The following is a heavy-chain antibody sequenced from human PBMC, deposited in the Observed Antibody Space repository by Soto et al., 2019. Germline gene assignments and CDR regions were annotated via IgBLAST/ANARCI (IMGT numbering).Heavy chain of an antibody. CDR1: GYVFISYG. J-gene: IGHJ4*02. CDR3: ARDQRYYGSGSYYSDN. CDR2: ISAYTGKA. D-gene: IGHD3-10*01. Sequence: QVQLVQSGPEVKKPGASVKVSCKTSGYVFISYGISWVRQAPGHGLEWVGWISAYTGKADYAQKFQGRVTMTTETSTRTAFLELWSLRSDDTAVYYCARDQRYYGSGSYYSDNWGQGTLVTVSS. V-gene: IGHV1-18*04.